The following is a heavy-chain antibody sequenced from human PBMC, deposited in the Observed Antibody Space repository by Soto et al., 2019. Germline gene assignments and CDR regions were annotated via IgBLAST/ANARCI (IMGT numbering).Heavy chain of an antibody. V-gene: IGHV4-39*01. CDR1: GDSVSSSHYY. Sequence: QLQLQESGPGLVKPSEPLSVTCTVSGDSVSSSHYYWGWIRLPPGKGLEWIGSVYYSGSTYYNPSLKSRVTLSVDTSKNQFSLKLSSVTAADAAIYYCARHPTFSGWEYYFDYWGQGTLVTVSS. CDR2: VYYSGST. J-gene: IGHJ4*02. D-gene: IGHD6-19*01. CDR3: ARHPTFSGWEYYFDY.